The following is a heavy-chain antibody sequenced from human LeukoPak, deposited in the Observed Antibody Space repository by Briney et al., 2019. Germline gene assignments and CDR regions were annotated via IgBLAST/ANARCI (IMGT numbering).Heavy chain of an antibody. D-gene: IGHD3-22*01. CDR1: GFTVSSNY. CDR2: IYSGGST. CDR3: ASRSSYDSSGYYGGGLGYYYYYMDV. J-gene: IGHJ6*03. V-gene: IGHV3-53*01. Sequence: GGSLRLSCAASGFTVSSNYMSWVRQAPGKGLEWVSVIYSGGSTYYADSVKGRFTISRDNSKNTLYLQMNSLRAEDTAVYYCASRSSYDSSGYYGGGLGYYYYYMDVWGKGTTVTVSS.